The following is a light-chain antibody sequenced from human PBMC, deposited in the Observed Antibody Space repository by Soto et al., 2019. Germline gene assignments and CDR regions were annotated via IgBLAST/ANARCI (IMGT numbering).Light chain of an antibody. J-gene: IGLJ3*02. CDR3: GTWNSALRARV. Sequence: QSVLTQPPSVSAAPGQRVTISCSGSSSNIGSNFVSWYKQSPGTAPTLLIYDNNKRPSGIPDRFTGPKSGTSATLGITGLQPGDEAVYYCGTWNSALRARVFGGGTKVTVL. CDR2: DNN. CDR1: SSNIGSNF. V-gene: IGLV1-51*01.